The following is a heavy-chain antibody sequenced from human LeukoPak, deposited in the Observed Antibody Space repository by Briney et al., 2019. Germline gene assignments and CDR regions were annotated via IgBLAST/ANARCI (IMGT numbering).Heavy chain of an antibody. Sequence: GGSLRLSCAGSGFPFSIYGMNWVRQAPGKGLEWVSGISPGGGPTYYADSVKGRFTTSRDDSKNTLYLQMNNLRAEDTAVYYCAKDGAWLRFDDWGQGILVTVSS. CDR2: ISPGGGPT. V-gene: IGHV3-23*01. CDR1: GFPFSIYG. J-gene: IGHJ4*02. CDR3: AKDGAWLRFDD. D-gene: IGHD5-12*01.